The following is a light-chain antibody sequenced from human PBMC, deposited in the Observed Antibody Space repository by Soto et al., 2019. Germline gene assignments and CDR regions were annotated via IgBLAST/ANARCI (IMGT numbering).Light chain of an antibody. Sequence: EIVLTQSPGTLSLSPGERVTLSCRASQIFSSSYLAWYQQKPGQAPRLLIYGASSRATGIPDRFSGSGSATDFTLTISRLETEDFAVYYCQQYGSSPYTFGQGTKLEIK. V-gene: IGKV3-20*01. CDR2: GAS. CDR1: QIFSSSY. J-gene: IGKJ2*01. CDR3: QQYGSSPYT.